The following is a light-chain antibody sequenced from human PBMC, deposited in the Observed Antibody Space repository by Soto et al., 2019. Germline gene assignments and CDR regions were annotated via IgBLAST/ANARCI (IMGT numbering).Light chain of an antibody. CDR2: AAS. CDR1: QGISNW. CDR3: KQANSFPYT. V-gene: IGKV1D-12*01. J-gene: IGKJ2*01. Sequence: DIQMTQSPSSVSASVGDRVTITCRASQGISNWLAWYQQKPGKAPKLLIYAASSLQVGVPSRFRGRGSGAALTLTISSLQHEDFATYYCKQANSFPYTFGQGTKLEIK.